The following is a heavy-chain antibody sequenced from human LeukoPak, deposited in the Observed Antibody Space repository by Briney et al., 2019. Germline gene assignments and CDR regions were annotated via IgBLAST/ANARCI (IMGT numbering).Heavy chain of an antibody. V-gene: IGHV4-34*01. CDR1: GFSFSGYY. D-gene: IGHD5-12*01. J-gene: IGHJ4*02. CDR3: ASGGGYVGYGAGYYFDY. CDR2: IYHSGST. Sequence: SETLSLTCAAYGFSFSGYYWSWIRQPPGKGLEWIGEIYHSGSTNYNPSLKSRVTISVDTSKNQFSLQMSAVTAADTAVYYCASGGGYVGYGAGYYFDYWGQGTLVTVSS.